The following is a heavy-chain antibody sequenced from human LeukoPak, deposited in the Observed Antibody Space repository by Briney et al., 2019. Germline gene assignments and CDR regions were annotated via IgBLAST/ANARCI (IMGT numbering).Heavy chain of an antibody. CDR2: INHSGST. J-gene: IGHJ4*02. V-gene: IGHV4-34*01. D-gene: IGHD1-14*01. CDR1: GGSFSGYY. Sequence: PSETLSLTCAVYGGSFSGYYWSWIRQPPGKGLEWIGEINHSGSTNYNPSLESRVTISVDTSKNQFSLKLSSVAAADTAVYYCARGAVSTGPYYFDYWGQGTLVTVSS. CDR3: ARGAVSTGPYYFDY.